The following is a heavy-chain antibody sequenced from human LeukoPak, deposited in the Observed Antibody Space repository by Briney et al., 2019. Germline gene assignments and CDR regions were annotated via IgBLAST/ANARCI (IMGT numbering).Heavy chain of an antibody. Sequence: SETPSLTCAVYGGSFSGYYWSWIRQPPGKGLEWIGEINHSGSTNYNPSLKSRVTISVDTSKNQFSLKLSSVTAADTAVYYCASTWLRYYYYMDVWGKGTTVTISS. J-gene: IGHJ6*03. D-gene: IGHD5-12*01. CDR1: GGSFSGYY. CDR2: INHSGST. V-gene: IGHV4-34*01. CDR3: ASTWLRYYYYMDV.